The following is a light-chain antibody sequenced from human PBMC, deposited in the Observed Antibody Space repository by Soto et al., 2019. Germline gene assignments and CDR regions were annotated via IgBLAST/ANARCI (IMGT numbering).Light chain of an antibody. CDR1: QSVSSN. CDR3: QQYNNWPPWT. J-gene: IGKJ1*01. V-gene: IGKV3-15*01. CDR2: GAS. Sequence: EIVMTQSPATLSVSPGERATLSCRASQSVSSNLAWYQQKRGQAPRLLIYGASTRATGIPARFSGSGSGTEFSLTISSLQSEDFAVDYWQQYNNWPPWTFGQGTKVEIK.